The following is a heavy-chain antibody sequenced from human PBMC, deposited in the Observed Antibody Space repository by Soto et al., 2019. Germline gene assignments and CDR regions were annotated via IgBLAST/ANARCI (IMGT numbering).Heavy chain of an antibody. Sequence: DVQLVETGGGLIQPGGSLRLSVAALGFIVGSSNMSWVAQAPGKGLEWVSVLYSDGRTYYADSVKGRFTISRDNSKNTLYLQMNSLSAEDTAVYYCARCSGWYGQCYFDCWGQGTLVTVSS. CDR1: GFIVGSSN. V-gene: IGHV3-53*02. D-gene: IGHD6-13*01. J-gene: IGHJ4*02. CDR2: LYSDGRT. CDR3: ARCSGWYGQCYFDC.